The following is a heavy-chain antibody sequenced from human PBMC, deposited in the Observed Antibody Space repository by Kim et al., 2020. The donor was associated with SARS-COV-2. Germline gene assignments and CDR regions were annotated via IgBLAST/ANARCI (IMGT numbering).Heavy chain of an antibody. Sequence: GGSLRLSCAASGLTVINTYMTWVRQAPGKGLEWVSVIYAGGTTYHADYVKGRFTISRDNSRNTVFLQMNSLRAEDTAVYYCARLRDYGMDVWGQGTTVTVSS. CDR3: ARLRDYGMDV. V-gene: IGHV3-53*01. CDR1: GLTVINTY. CDR2: IYAGGTT. J-gene: IGHJ6*02.